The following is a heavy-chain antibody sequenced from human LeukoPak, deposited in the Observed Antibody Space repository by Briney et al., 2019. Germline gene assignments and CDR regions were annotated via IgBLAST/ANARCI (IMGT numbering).Heavy chain of an antibody. Sequence: ASVKVSCKASGYPFTGYYIHWVRQAPGQGLEWMGRINSNSGGTNYAQKFQGRVTMTRDTSISTAYMELSRLRSDDTAVYYCARAHAADYYGMDVWGRGTTVTVSS. CDR1: GYPFTGYY. V-gene: IGHV1-2*06. D-gene: IGHD2-15*01. CDR3: ARAHAADYYGMDV. CDR2: INSNSGGT. J-gene: IGHJ6*02.